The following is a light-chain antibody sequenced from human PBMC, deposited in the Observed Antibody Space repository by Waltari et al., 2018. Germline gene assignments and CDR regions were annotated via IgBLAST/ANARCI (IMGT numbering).Light chain of an antibody. Sequence: QSALTQPASVSGSPGQSITITCTGSSADVGGYNLVSWYQHHPGQAPRLLMYESNARPSGIPSRFSGSKSGNTASLTISGLQIEDEADYYCCSYGGVNTLGVLFGGGSKLTV. CDR1: SADVGGYNL. CDR2: ESN. CDR3: CSYGGVNTLGVL. J-gene: IGLJ2*01. V-gene: IGLV2-23*02.